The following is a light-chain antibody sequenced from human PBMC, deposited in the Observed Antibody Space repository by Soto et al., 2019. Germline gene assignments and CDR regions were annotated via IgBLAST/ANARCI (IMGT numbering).Light chain of an antibody. CDR3: QPYNNLWV. CDR2: GAS. CDR1: QSVRSN. Sequence: EIVLTQSPGTLSVSPGERVTLSCRASQSVRSNLAWYQQKPGQVPRVLIYGASTRAIGIQDRFSGSGSGTEFTLTISSLQSEDFVLYYCQPYNNLWVFGGGTKVQIK. V-gene: IGKV3-15*01. J-gene: IGKJ4*01.